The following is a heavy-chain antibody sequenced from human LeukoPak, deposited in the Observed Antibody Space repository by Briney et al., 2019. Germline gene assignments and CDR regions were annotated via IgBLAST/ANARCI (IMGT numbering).Heavy chain of an antibody. CDR3: ARRSGSGSLNYLDY. J-gene: IGHJ4*02. D-gene: IGHD3-10*01. CDR1: GGSISSSY. CDR2: IIYSGST. Sequence: SETLSLTCTVSGGSISSSYWSWIRQPPGKGLEWIGYIIYSGSTNSNPSLKSRVTISIDTSRNQFSLKLSSVTAADTAVYYCARRSGSGSLNYLDYWGQGTLVTVSS. V-gene: IGHV4-59*08.